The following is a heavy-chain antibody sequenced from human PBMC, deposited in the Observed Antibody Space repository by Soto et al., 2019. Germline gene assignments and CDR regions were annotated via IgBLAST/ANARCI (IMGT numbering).Heavy chain of an antibody. J-gene: IGHJ4*02. CDR3: GRGGAWDVSDF. CDR1: GFTFGDYG. D-gene: IGHD1-26*01. V-gene: IGHV3-49*03. CDR2: IRTNVFGATT. Sequence: EVQLVESGGGLEQPGRSLRLACTASGFTFGDYGGSWIRQAPGKGLEWVGFIRTNVFGATTKYAASVKDRFIISRDDSKGIAYLQMNSLRTEDTAVYYCGRGGAWDVSDFWGQGTLVTVSS.